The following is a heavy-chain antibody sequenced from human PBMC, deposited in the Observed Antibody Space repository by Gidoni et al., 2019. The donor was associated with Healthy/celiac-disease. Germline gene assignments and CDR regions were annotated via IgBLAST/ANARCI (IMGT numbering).Heavy chain of an antibody. CDR1: GGPFSSYA. D-gene: IGHD2-2*01. Sequence: QVQLVQSGAEVKKPGSSVKVSCQASGGPFSSYAISWVRQAPGHGLEWMGGLIPIFGTANYAQKFQGRVTITADESTSTAYMELSSLRSEDTAVYYCARGATRRDIVVVPAAMPDFYYGMDVWGQGTTVTVSS. V-gene: IGHV1-69*01. CDR3: ARGATRRDIVVVPAAMPDFYYGMDV. J-gene: IGHJ6*02. CDR2: LIPIFGTA.